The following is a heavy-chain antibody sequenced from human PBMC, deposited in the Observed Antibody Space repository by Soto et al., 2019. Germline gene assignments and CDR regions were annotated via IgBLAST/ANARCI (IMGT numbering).Heavy chain of an antibody. Sequence: QVQLVESGGGVVQPGRSLRLSCAASGFTFSSYAMHWVRQAPGKGLEWVAVISYDGSNKYYADSVKGRFTISRDNSKNTLYLQMNRLRAEDTAVYYCARDSRGWELLGANDYWGQGTLVTVSS. CDR2: ISYDGSNK. D-gene: IGHD1-26*01. CDR1: GFTFSSYA. CDR3: ARDSRGWELLGANDY. J-gene: IGHJ4*02. V-gene: IGHV3-30-3*01.